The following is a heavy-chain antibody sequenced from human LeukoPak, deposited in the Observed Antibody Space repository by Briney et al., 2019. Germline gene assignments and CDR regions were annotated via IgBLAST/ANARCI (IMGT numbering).Heavy chain of an antibody. V-gene: IGHV3-23*01. Sequence: ESGGSLTLSCAASGLTFTNYVMSWVRQAPGKGLERVSGICGSGGRTFSADSVKGRFTISRDKSKNPLSLQMNSLRADVTAVYYCAKDSWRDQLPFIFDYWGQGNLVTVSS. CDR3: AKDSWRDQLPFIFDY. J-gene: IGHJ4*02. D-gene: IGHD2-2*01. CDR1: GLTFTNYV. CDR2: ICGSGGRT.